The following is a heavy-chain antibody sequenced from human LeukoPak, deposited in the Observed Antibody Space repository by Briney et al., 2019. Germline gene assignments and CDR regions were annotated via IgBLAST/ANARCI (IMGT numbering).Heavy chain of an antibody. CDR1: TVSGSSGNF. V-gene: IGHV4-4*02. D-gene: IGHD1-26*01. J-gene: IGHJ4*02. CDR2: VHKSGRT. Sequence: PSETLSLTCALSTVSGSSGNFWSWVRQPPGEGLEWIGEVHKSGRTNYNPSLKTRVTISIDASKNQLSLELTSVTAADTAVYYCARELLGAPTPGAYWGQGTLVTVSS. CDR3: ARELLGAPTPGAY.